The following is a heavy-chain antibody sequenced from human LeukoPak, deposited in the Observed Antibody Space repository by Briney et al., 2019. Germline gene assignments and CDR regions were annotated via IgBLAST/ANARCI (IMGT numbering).Heavy chain of an antibody. CDR2: IRYDGSNK. V-gene: IGHV3-30*02. CDR1: GFTFSSYG. CDR3: AKDYDYVWGSYYFDY. Sequence: GGSLRLSCAASGFTFSSYGMHWVRQAPGKGLEWVAFIRYDGSNKYYADSVKGRFTISRDNSKNTLYLQMNSLRAEDTAVYYCAKDYDYVWGSYYFDYWGQGTLVTVSS. J-gene: IGHJ4*02. D-gene: IGHD3-16*01.